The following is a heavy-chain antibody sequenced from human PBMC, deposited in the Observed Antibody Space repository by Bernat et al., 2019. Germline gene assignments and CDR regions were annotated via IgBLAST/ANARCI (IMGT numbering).Heavy chain of an antibody. CDR2: IDYSGST. V-gene: IGHV4-39*01. CDR3: ARHRAGVRYYFDY. D-gene: IGHD2-21*01. CDR1: GGSISSSSYY. Sequence: QLQLQESGPGLVKPSETLSLTCTVSGGSISSSSYYWGWIRQPPGKGLEWIGSIDYSGSTYYNPSLKSRVTISVDTSKNQFSLKLSSVTAADTAVYYCARHRAGVRYYFDYWGQGTLVTVSS. J-gene: IGHJ4*02.